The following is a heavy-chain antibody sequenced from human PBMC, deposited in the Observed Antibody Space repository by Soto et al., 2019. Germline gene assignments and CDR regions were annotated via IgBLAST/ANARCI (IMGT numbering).Heavy chain of an antibody. CDR1: GGSINSGDYY. J-gene: IGHJ5*02. Sequence: QMQLQESGPGLVKPSQTLSLTCTVSGGSINSGDYYWTWIRQPPGKGLEWIGYTYNSGSTNYNPSLKSRVTISVDTSKNQFSLKLSSVTAADTAVYYCARGQRYYYDSGSQTGGCWFDTWGQGTLVTVSS. CDR3: ARGQRYYYDSGSQTGGCWFDT. V-gene: IGHV4-30-4*01. D-gene: IGHD3-10*01. CDR2: TYNSGST.